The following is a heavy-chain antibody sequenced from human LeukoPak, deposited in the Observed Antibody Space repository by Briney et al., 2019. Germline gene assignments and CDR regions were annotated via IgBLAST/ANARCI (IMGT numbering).Heavy chain of an antibody. Sequence: SETLSLTCAVSGGSISTNNWWTWVRQPPGKGLEWIGEIHHSGSTDYNPSLKSRVTISPDKSKNQFSLTLTSVTAADTAVYFCARAPLSGTYYTDAFDIWGQGTMVTVSS. J-gene: IGHJ3*02. CDR1: GGSISTNNW. CDR2: IHHSGST. V-gene: IGHV4-4*02. CDR3: ARAPLSGTYYTDAFDI. D-gene: IGHD1-26*01.